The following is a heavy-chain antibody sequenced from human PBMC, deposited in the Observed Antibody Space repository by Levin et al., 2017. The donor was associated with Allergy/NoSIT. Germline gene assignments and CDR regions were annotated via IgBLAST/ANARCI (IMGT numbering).Heavy chain of an antibody. Sequence: GGSLRLSCAASGFTFRNYAMNWVRQAAGKGLEWVSGITGDAEDTHYADSVKGRFTISRDNSKNTVYLQMNRLRADDTAIYYCAKGITIFGVGRLDHWGQGTPVPVSS. CDR3: AKGITIFGVGRLDH. V-gene: IGHV3-23*01. CDR1: GFTFRNYA. J-gene: IGHJ4*02. CDR2: ITGDAEDT. D-gene: IGHD3-3*01.